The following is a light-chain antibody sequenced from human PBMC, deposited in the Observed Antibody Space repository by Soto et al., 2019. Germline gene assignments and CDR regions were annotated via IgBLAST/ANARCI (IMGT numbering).Light chain of an antibody. Sequence: QSVLTQPPSVSAAPGQKVTISCSGSSSNIGNNYVSWYQQLPGTAPKLLIYEVTNRPSGVSNRFSGSRSGNTASLTISGLQPDDEGDYFCVSYTDTDTLVFGTGTKVTVL. CDR1: SSNIGNNY. CDR3: VSYTDTDTLV. CDR2: EVT. V-gene: IGLV1-51*01. J-gene: IGLJ1*01.